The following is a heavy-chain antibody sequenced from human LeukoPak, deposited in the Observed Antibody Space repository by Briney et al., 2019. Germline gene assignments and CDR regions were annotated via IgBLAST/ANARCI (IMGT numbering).Heavy chain of an antibody. Sequence: GGSLRLSCAASGFTLSSNYMSWVRQAPGKGLEWGSVIYSGGSTYYADSVKGRFTISRDNSKNTLYLQMNSLRAEDTAVYYCARAGFRLSGMDVWGQGTTVTVSS. V-gene: IGHV3-53*01. CDR3: ARAGFRLSGMDV. CDR2: IYSGGST. D-gene: IGHD2/OR15-2a*01. CDR1: GFTLSSNY. J-gene: IGHJ6*02.